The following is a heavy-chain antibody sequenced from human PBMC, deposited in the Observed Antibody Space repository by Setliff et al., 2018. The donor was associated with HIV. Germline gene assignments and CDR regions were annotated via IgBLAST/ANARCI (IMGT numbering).Heavy chain of an antibody. CDR2: INPNSGGT. Sequence: ASVKVSCKVSGGTFSNYAISWVRQAPGQGLDWMGWINPNSGGTNYAQKFQGRVTMTRDTSISTAYMELSRLRSDDTAVYYCARFYYYDSGSYLYWGQGTLVTVS. CDR1: GGTFSNYA. V-gene: IGHV1-2*02. D-gene: IGHD3-10*01. CDR3: ARFYYYDSGSYLY. J-gene: IGHJ4*02.